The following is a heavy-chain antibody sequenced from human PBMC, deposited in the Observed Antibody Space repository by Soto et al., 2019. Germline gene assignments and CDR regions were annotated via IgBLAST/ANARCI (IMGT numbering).Heavy chain of an antibody. CDR1: GGSVSSGSYY. J-gene: IGHJ5*02. V-gene: IGHV4-61*01. D-gene: IGHD6-13*01. Sequence: SETLSLTCTVSGGSVSSGSYYWSWIRQPPGKGLEWIGYIYYSGSTNYNPSLKSRATISVDTSKNQFSLKLSSVTAADTAVYYCARVDGYSSSWYWFDPWGQGTLVTVSS. CDR2: IYYSGST. CDR3: ARVDGYSSSWYWFDP.